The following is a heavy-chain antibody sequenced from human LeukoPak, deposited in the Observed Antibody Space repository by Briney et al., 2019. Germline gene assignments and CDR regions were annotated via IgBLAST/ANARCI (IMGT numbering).Heavy chain of an antibody. J-gene: IGHJ5*02. CDR1: GFTFSNYA. CDR2: IRGTGGIT. D-gene: IGHD2-2*01. Sequence: GGSLRLSCAASGFTFSNYAMSWVRQAPGKGLEWVSAIRGTGGITYYAESVKGRFTISRDNSKNTLYLQMNSLRVEDTAAYYCAKESGYAPPGWFDPWGQRTLVTVSS. CDR3: AKESGYAPPGWFDP. V-gene: IGHV3-23*01.